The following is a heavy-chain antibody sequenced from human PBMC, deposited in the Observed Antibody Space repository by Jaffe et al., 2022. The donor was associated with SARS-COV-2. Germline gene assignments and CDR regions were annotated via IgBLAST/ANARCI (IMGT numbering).Heavy chain of an antibody. CDR3: ARDIVATIRGYFDY. CDR1: GFTFSSYA. Sequence: QVQLVESGGGVVQPGRSLRLSCAASGFTFSSYAMHWVRQAPGKGLEWVAVISYDGSNKYYADSVKGRFTISRDNSKNTLYLQMNSLRAEDTAVYYCARDIVATIRGYFDYWGQGTLVTVSS. CDR2: ISYDGSNK. D-gene: IGHD5-12*01. V-gene: IGHV3-30*04. J-gene: IGHJ4*02.